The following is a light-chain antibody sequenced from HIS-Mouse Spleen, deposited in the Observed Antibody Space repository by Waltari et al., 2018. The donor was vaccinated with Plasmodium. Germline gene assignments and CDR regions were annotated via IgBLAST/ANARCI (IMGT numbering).Light chain of an antibody. CDR2: ENN. CDR1: SSNIGNNY. CDR3: GTWDSSLSAGVV. V-gene: IGLV1-51*01. Sequence: QSVLTQPPSVSAAPGQKVTISCSGSSSNIGNNYVSWYQQLPGTAPKLLIYENNKRPSGIPDRFSGSNSGTSATLGITGLQTGDEADYYCGTWDSSLSAGVVFGGGTKLTVL. J-gene: IGLJ2*01.